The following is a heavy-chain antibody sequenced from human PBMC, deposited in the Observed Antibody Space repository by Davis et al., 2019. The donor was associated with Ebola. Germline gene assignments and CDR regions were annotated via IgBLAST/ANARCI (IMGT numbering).Heavy chain of an antibody. D-gene: IGHD6-19*01. CDR1: GFTFSNYA. CDR3: AREFGGGGWSTPDY. V-gene: IGHV3-30*04. CDR2: ISYDGSDK. Sequence: PGGSLRLSCAASGFTFSNYATHWVRQAPGKGLEWVAFISYDGSDKLYADSVKGRFTISRDNSKNTLYLQMNSLRPEDTAVFYCAREFGGGGWSTPDYWGQGTLVTVSS. J-gene: IGHJ4*02.